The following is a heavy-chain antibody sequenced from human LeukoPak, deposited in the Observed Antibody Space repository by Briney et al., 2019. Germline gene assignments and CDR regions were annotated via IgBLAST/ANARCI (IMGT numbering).Heavy chain of an antibody. CDR1: GSALSDLA. J-gene: IGHJ5*02. CDR2: LDRESGET. D-gene: IGHD2-2*03. CDR3: ATGHSTGYHYWFDP. V-gene: IGHV1-24*01. Sequence: ASVKVSCKVSGSALSDLAMQWVRQVPGKGLEWMGGLDRESGETLYSDKFQGRVTMAQETSTDTAYMDLTSLTSEDTAVYYCATGHSTGYHYWFDPWGQGTLVTVSS.